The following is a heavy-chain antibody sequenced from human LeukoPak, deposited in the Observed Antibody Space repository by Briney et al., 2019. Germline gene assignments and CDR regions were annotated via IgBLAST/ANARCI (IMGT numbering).Heavy chain of an antibody. D-gene: IGHD5-18*01. V-gene: IGHV4-39*01. CDR3: ARGNFGYSYGYDFDY. CDR1: GGSISSTSYD. Sequence: TPSETLSLTCTVSGGSISSTSYDWGGIRQPPGKGLEWFGSIYYSGSTYYNPSLKSRVTISVDTSKNQFSLKLSSVTAADTAVYYCARGNFGYSYGYDFDYWGQGTLVTVSS. J-gene: IGHJ4*02. CDR2: IYYSGST.